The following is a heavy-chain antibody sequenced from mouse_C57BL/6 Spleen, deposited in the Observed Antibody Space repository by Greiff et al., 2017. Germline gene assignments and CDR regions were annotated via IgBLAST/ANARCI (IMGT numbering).Heavy chain of an antibody. D-gene: IGHD2-4*01. V-gene: IGHV1-64*01. Sequence: VQLQQPGAELVKPGASVKLSCKASGYTFTSYWMHWVKQRPGQGLEWIGMIHPNSGNTNYNEKFKSKATLTVDKTSSTAYMQLSCLTSEAPAVYYGEEGGYDYDGYWGQGTTLTVSS. CDR2: IHPNSGNT. CDR1: GYTFTSYW. J-gene: IGHJ2*01. CDR3: EEGGYDYDGY.